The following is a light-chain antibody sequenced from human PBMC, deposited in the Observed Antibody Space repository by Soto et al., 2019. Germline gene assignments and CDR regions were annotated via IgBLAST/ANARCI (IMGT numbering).Light chain of an antibody. CDR2: DVS. V-gene: IGLV2-14*01. CDR3: NSYTSSTTFVV. Sequence: QSALTQPASVSGSPGQSITISCTGTSSDVGGYNYVSWYQQHPGKAPKLMIYDVSNRPSGVSNRFSGSKSGNTASLTISGLQVEDEADYYCNSYTSSTTFVVFGGGNKLTVL. CDR1: SSDVGGYNY. J-gene: IGLJ2*01.